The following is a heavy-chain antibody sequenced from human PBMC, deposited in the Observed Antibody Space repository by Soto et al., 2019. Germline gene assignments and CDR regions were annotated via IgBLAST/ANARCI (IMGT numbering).Heavy chain of an antibody. CDR1: RSSISRIKYY. J-gene: IGHJ3*02. Sequence: PETLPITCSVSRSSISRIKYYWDWIRQPQGKGLEWIGTIYYIGDTDYNPPLKSRATISVDASDFQFSLKLSSVTAPDTSIYYCARFSGNAFDIWGHGTLVT. CDR3: ARFSGNAFDI. V-gene: IGHV4-39*01. CDR2: IYYIGDT.